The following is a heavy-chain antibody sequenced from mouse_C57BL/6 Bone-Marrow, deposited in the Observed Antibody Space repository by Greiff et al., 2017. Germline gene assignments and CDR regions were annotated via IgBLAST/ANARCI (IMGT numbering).Heavy chain of an antibody. D-gene: IGHD2-1*01. CDR3: ARDYGNRAY. CDR2: IDPSDSYT. Sequence: QVQLQQPGAELVKPGASVKLSCKASGYTFTSYWMQWVKQRPGQGLEWIGEIDPSDSYTNYNQKFKGKATLTVDTSSRTAYMQLSSLTAEDSAVYYGARDYGNRAYWGQGTLVTVSA. CDR1: GYTFTSYW. V-gene: IGHV1-50*01. J-gene: IGHJ3*01.